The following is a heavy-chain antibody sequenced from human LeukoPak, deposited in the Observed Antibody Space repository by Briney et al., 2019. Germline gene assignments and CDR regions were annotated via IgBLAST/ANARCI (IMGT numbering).Heavy chain of an antibody. CDR2: VFYSGRT. CDR1: GGFIRDSGYY. D-gene: IGHD3-22*01. V-gene: IGHV4-39*07. CDR3: ARWRLDSFDY. J-gene: IGHJ4*02. Sequence: SETLSLTCTVSGGFIRDSGYYWGWIRQPPGKGLEWIGTVFYSGRTYYNSSLQSRVTISVDTSKNQFSLKLTSVTAADTAVYYCARWRLDSFDYWGQGTLVTVSS.